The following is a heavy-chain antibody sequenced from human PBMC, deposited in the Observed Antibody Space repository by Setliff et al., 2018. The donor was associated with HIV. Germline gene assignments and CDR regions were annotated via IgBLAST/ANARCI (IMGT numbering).Heavy chain of an antibody. D-gene: IGHD3-22*01. J-gene: IGHJ4*02. CDR3: VKPYTGYYYDGSVYDDF. V-gene: IGHV3-64D*09. CDR1: GLTISTYS. Sequence: GGSLRLSCLVSGLTISTYSLNWARQAPGKRPEYVAALSRGGDNTKYADSVKGRFIISRDTSKNTLYLQMSSLRPDDTAIYYCVKPYTGYYYDGSVYDDFWGQGTLVTVSS. CDR2: LSRGGDNT.